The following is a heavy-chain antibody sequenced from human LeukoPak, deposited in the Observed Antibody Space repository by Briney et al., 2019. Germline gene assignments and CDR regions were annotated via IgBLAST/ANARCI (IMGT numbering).Heavy chain of an antibody. CDR3: ARDRSSRYSSSEGCFDP. J-gene: IGHJ5*02. CDR1: GYTFTSYY. CDR2: INPSGGST. Sequence: ASVKVSCKASGYTFTSYYIHWVRQAPGQGLEWMGIINPSGGSTTNAQRFQGRITMTRDTSTTTVYMELSSLRSEDTALYYCARDRSSRYSSSEGCFDPWGQGTLVTVSS. V-gene: IGHV1-46*01. D-gene: IGHD6-13*01.